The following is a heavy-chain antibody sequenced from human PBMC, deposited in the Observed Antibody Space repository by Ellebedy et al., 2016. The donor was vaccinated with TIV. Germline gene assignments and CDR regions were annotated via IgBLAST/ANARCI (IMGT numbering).Heavy chain of an antibody. CDR3: AQNMSSYCSSTSCPTAPTHYYYGMDV. CDR1: GFAFDDYA. CDR2: ISGDGGST. D-gene: IGHD2-2*01. V-gene: IGHV3-43*02. J-gene: IGHJ6*02. Sequence: PGGSLRLSCAAPGFAFDDYAMHWVRQAPGKGLEWVSHISGDGGSTYDADPVKGRFTICRDNSKHCLYLQMNSLRTEDTDLYYCAQNMSSYCSSTSCPTAPTHYYYGMDVWGQGPTVPVSS.